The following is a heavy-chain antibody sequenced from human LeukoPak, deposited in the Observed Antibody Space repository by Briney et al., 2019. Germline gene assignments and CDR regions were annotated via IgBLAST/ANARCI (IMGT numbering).Heavy chain of an antibody. CDR3: AREIGPSPNGWDAFDI. D-gene: IGHD6-19*01. V-gene: IGHV3-30*14. Sequence: GGSLRLSCAASGFTFSSYAMHWVRQAPGKGLEWVAVISYDGSNKYYADSVKGRFTISREDAKNSLYLQMNSLRAGDTAMYYCAREIGPSPNGWDAFDIWGQGTMVTVSS. CDR1: GFTFSSYA. CDR2: ISYDGSNK. J-gene: IGHJ3*02.